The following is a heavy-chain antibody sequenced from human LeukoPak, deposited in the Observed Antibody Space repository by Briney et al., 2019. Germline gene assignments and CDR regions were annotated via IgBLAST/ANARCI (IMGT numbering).Heavy chain of an antibody. CDR2: INHSGSA. CDR3: AGGPRESYYNWFDH. Sequence: PSETLSLTCGVYGGSFSGYLWNWIRPPPGKDLEWLGEINHSGSANYHPSLKSRVTISVDASKNQVSLSLSSVTVANTAVYYCAGGPRESYYNWFDHWGQGTLVTVSS. J-gene: IGHJ5*02. V-gene: IGHV4-34*01. CDR1: GGSFSGYL. D-gene: IGHD3-10*01.